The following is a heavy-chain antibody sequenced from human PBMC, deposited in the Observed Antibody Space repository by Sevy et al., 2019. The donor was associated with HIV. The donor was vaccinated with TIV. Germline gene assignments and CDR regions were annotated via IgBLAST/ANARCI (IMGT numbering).Heavy chain of an antibody. Sequence: GGSLRLSCAASNLTFEDYAMHWVRRAPGKGLEWVSGIGWNGADIGFAASVKGRFTISRDNAKSSVYLQINSLTPEDTGVYYCAKGQQLITQSGSYFYYGMNVWGQGTTVTVSS. J-gene: IGHJ6*02. CDR1: NLTFEDYA. V-gene: IGHV3-9*01. CDR3: AKGQQLITQSGSYFYYGMNV. D-gene: IGHD6-13*01. CDR2: IGWNGADI.